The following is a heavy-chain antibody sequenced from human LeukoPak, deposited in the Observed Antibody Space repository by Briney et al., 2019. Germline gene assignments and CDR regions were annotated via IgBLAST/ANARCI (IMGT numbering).Heavy chain of an antibody. Sequence: PGGSLRLSCAASGFTFSSHWMHWVRQAPGKGLVWVSRIKTDATMTNYADSVKGRFTISRDNAKNTLYLQMNSLRVEDTALYYCVRAATLTTFDSWGQGTLVTVSS. CDR1: GFTFSSHW. CDR3: VRAATLTTFDS. J-gene: IGHJ5*01. CDR2: IKTDATMT. V-gene: IGHV3-74*01. D-gene: IGHD1-1*01.